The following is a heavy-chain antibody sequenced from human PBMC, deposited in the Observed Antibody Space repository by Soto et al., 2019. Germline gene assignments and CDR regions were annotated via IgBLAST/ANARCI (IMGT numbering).Heavy chain of an antibody. CDR2: ISYDGSNK. Sequence: QVQLVESGGGVVQPGRSLRLSCAASGFTFSSYGMHWVRQAPGKGLEGVAVISYDGSNKYYADSVKGRFTISRDNSKNTLYLQMNSLRAEDTAVYYCAKDLRRATITGRESEFDYWGQGTLVTVSS. J-gene: IGHJ4*02. D-gene: IGHD1-26*01. CDR1: GFTFSSYG. CDR3: AKDLRRATITGRESEFDY. V-gene: IGHV3-30*18.